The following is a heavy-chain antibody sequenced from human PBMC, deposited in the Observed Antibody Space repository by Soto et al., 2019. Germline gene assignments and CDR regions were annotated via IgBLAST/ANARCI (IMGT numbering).Heavy chain of an antibody. CDR1: GFTFSSYA. J-gene: IGHJ4*02. D-gene: IGHD2-2*01. CDR2: ITGGGDNT. Sequence: EVQLLESGGGLVQPGGPLRLSCAASGFTFSSYAMTWVRQAPGKGLEWVSAITGGGDNTYYADSVKGRFTISRDNFKNTLYLQMDNLRDEDTAIYYCAKGSKGFDYWGQGTLVTVSS. V-gene: IGHV3-23*01. CDR3: AKGSKGFDY.